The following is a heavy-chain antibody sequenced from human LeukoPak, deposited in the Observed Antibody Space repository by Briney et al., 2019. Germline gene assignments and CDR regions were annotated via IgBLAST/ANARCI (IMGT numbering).Heavy chain of an antibody. Sequence: SETLSLTCTVSGYSISSLYYWGRVRQPPGKGLEWIGSIYHSGSTYYNPSLKSRVTISVDTSKNQLSLKLSSVTAADTAVYYCARDGHDHYNYYYYYMDVWGKGTTVTVSS. V-gene: IGHV4-38-2*02. D-gene: IGHD2-2*02. CDR2: IYHSGST. CDR3: ARDGHDHYNYYYYYMDV. CDR1: GYSISSLYY. J-gene: IGHJ6*03.